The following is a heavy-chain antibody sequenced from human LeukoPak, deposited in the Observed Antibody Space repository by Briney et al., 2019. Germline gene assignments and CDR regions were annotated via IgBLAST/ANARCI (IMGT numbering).Heavy chain of an antibody. CDR3: AKRYSSSWCIDS. CDR2: ISYDGSDK. J-gene: IGHJ4*02. CDR1: GFTFSTSG. Sequence: PGRSLRLSCAASGFTFSTSGMHWVRQAPGKGLEWVADISYDGSDKYYADSVKGRFTISRDNSKNTLYLQMNSLRAEDTAVYYCAKRYSSSWCIDSWGQGTLVTVSS. V-gene: IGHV3-30*18. D-gene: IGHD6-13*01.